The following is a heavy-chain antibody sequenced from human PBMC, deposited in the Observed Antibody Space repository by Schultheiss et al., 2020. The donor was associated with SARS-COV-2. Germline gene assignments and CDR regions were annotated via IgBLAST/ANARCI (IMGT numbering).Heavy chain of an antibody. CDR1: GGTFSSYA. D-gene: IGHD6-6*01. CDR3: ARDTSSSSVLYYYYGMDV. Sequence: SVKVSCKASGGTFSSYAISWVRQAPGQGLEWMGGIIPIFGTANYAQKFQGRVTITADESTSTAYMELSSLRSEDTAVYYCARDTSSSSVLYYYYGMDVWGQGTTVTVSS. CDR2: IIPIFGTA. V-gene: IGHV1-69*13. J-gene: IGHJ6*02.